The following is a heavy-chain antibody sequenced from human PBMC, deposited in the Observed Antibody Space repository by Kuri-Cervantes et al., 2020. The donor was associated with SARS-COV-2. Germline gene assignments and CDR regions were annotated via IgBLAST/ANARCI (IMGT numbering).Heavy chain of an antibody. J-gene: IGHJ4*02. V-gene: IGHV3-30-3*01. CDR1: GFTFSSYA. Sequence: GESLKISCAASGFTFSSYAMHWVRQAPGKGLEWVAVISYDGSSKYYADSVKGRFTISRDNSKNTLYLQMNSLRAEDTAVYYCASLSSTSCYMWDWGQGTLVTVSS. D-gene: IGHD2-2*02. CDR2: ISYDGSSK. CDR3: ASLSSTSCYMWD.